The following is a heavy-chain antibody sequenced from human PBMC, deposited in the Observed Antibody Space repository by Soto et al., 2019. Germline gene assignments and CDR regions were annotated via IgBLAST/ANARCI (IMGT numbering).Heavy chain of an antibody. Sequence: EVQLVESGGGLVKPGGSLRLSCAASGFTFSNAWMSWVRQAPGKGLEWVGRIKSKTDGGTTDYAAPVKGRFTISRDDSKNTLYLQMNSLRAEDTAVYYCAKGPHSSSWYVSYYYGMDVWGQGTTVTVSS. J-gene: IGHJ6*02. V-gene: IGHV3-15*01. CDR2: IKSKTDGGTT. CDR1: GFTFSNAW. D-gene: IGHD6-13*01. CDR3: AKGPHSSSWYVSYYYGMDV.